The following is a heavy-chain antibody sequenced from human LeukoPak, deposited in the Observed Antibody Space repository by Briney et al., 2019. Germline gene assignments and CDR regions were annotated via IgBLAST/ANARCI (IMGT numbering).Heavy chain of an antibody. J-gene: IGHJ4*02. CDR3: ARMYYYDSSGYYPFDY. Sequence: ASVKVSCKASGGTFSSYAISWVRQAPGQGLEWMGRIIPILGIANYAQKFQGRVTITADKSTSTAYMELSSLRSEDTAVYYCARMYYYDSSGYYPFDYWGQGTLVTVSS. CDR1: GGTFSSYA. D-gene: IGHD3-22*01. V-gene: IGHV1-69*04. CDR2: IIPILGIA.